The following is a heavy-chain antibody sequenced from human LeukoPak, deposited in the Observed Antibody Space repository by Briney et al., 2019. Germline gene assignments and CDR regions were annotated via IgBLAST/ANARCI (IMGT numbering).Heavy chain of an antibody. J-gene: IGHJ4*02. D-gene: IGHD2-8*02. CDR3: VRAGLAGGLDY. Sequence: EGSLRLSCAASGFTFSTYWMHWVRQTPGKGLVWVSHINSDVTTITYADSVKGRFTISRDNAKNTLYLEMNSLRAGDTAVYYCVRAGLAGGLDYWGQGTLVSVSS. CDR1: GFTFSTYW. CDR2: INSDVTTI. V-gene: IGHV3-74*03.